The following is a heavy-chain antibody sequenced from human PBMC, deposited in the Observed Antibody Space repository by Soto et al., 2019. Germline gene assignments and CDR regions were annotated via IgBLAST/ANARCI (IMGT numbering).Heavy chain of an antibody. V-gene: IGHV3-30-3*01. D-gene: IGHD4-17*01. CDR1: GFSFNDHA. J-gene: IGHJ5*02. Sequence: GGSLRLSCAASGFSFNDHAMHWVRQAPGKGLEWVAVVSYDGNTKQYADSVKGRFTISRDTSNNTLYLQMNSLTTEDTGVYYCARDRPYGGPNWFDPWGQGTLVTVSS. CDR3: ARDRPYGGPNWFDP. CDR2: VSYDGNTK.